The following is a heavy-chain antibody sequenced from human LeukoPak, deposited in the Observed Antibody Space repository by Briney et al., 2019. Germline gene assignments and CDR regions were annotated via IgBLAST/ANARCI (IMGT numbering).Heavy chain of an antibody. CDR1: GYTFTGYY. J-gene: IGHJ4*02. CDR2: INPNSGGT. D-gene: IGHD2-2*02. Sequence: ASVTVSCKASGYTFTGYYMHWVRQAPGQGLEWMGWINPNSGGTNYAQKFQGRVTMTRDTSISTAYMELSRLRSDDTAVYYCARGYCSSTSCYTYFDYWGQGTLVTVSS. CDR3: ARGYCSSTSCYTYFDY. V-gene: IGHV1-2*02.